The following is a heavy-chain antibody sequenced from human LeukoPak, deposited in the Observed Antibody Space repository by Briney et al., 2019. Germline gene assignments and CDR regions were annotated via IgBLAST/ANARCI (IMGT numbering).Heavy chain of an antibody. Sequence: GGSLRLSCAASGFTFSNSWMQWVRQAPGKGLMWVSRINPDGSSSGYADSVKGRFTISRVNSENTLYLQMNSLRSEDTAIYYCAKVREDRYSNSRGFYLDYWGQGTLVTVSS. D-gene: IGHD3-22*01. CDR1: GFTFSNSW. V-gene: IGHV3-74*01. CDR2: INPDGSSS. J-gene: IGHJ4*02. CDR3: AKVREDRYSNSRGFYLDY.